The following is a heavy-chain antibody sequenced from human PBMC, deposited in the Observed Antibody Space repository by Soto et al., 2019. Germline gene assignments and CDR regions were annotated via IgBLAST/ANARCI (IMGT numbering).Heavy chain of an antibody. J-gene: IGHJ4*02. CDR3: ARAPKVSGSAQTRPDF. CDR2: ISPSGTI. D-gene: IGHD6-6*01. Sequence: PSETLSLTCSLYSGSLSGYYWSWIRQPPGKGLEWIGEISPSGTINYSPFLKSRVSISVDTSKNQFSLNLASLTAADTAVYYCARAPKVSGSAQTRPDFWGQGSLVTVSS. V-gene: IGHV4-34*01. CDR1: SGSLSGYY.